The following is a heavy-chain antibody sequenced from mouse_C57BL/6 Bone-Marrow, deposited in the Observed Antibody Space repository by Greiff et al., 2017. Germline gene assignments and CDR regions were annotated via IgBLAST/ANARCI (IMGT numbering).Heavy chain of an antibody. CDR3: ASEGGYYDFDY. J-gene: IGHJ2*01. CDR2: IDPSDSYT. V-gene: IGHV1-59*01. CDR1: GYTFTSYW. Sequence: QVQLQQPGAELVRPGTSVKLSCKASGYTFTSYWMHWVKQRPGQGLEWIGVIDPSDSYTNYNQKFKGKATLTVDTSSSTAYMQLSGLTSEDSAVYYCASEGGYYDFDYWGQGTTLTVSS. D-gene: IGHD2-3*01.